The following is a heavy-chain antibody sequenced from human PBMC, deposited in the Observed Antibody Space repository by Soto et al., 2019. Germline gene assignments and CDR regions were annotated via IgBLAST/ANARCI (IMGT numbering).Heavy chain of an antibody. CDR2: IHYSGST. J-gene: IGHJ4*02. D-gene: IGHD2-8*01. CDR3: ARHEGNGNVWPLDY. V-gene: IGHV4-39*01. CDR1: GDSIGTTHSY. Sequence: SETLSLTCTVSGDSIGTTHSYWAWIRQSPGKGLQWIGNIHYSGSTYYMPSLRSRVTLSVDTSKNQFSLRLTSVTAEDTAVYYCARHEGNGNVWPLDYWGQGILVTVS.